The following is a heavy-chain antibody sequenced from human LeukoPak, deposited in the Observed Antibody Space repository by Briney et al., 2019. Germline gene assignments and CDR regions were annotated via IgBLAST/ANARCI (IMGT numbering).Heavy chain of an antibody. CDR1: GGTFSSYA. CDR2: ITPILGIA. V-gene: IGHV1-69*04. Sequence: SVKVSCKASGGTFSSYAISWVRQAPGQGLEWMGRITPILGIANYAQKFQGRVTITADKSTSTAYMELSSLRSEDTAVYYCARDPRYYDFWSGEDWGQGTLVTVSS. J-gene: IGHJ4*02. CDR3: ARDPRYYDFWSGED. D-gene: IGHD3-3*01.